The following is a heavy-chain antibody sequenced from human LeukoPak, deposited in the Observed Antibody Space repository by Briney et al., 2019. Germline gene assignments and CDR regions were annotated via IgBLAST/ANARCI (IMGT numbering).Heavy chain of an antibody. CDR1: GGTFSSYA. V-gene: IGHV1-46*01. D-gene: IGHD6-19*01. J-gene: IGHJ6*02. CDR3: ARDVVAVAGTLRENYYYYYGMDV. CDR2: INPSGGST. Sequence: ASVKVSCKASGGTFSSYAISWVRQAPGQGLEWMGIINPSGGSTSYAQKFQGRVTMTRDTSTSTVYMELSSLRSEDTAVYYCARDVVAVAGTLRENYYYYYGMDVWGQGTTVTVSS.